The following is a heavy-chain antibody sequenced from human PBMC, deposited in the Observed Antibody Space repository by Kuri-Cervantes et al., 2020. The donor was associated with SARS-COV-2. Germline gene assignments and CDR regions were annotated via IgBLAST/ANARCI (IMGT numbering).Heavy chain of an antibody. CDR1: GYSISSGYY. J-gene: IGHJ4*02. CDR3: ARTSYGSALY. CDR2: IYHSGST. D-gene: IGHD3-10*01. V-gene: IGHV4-38-2*02. Sequence: SETLSLTCNVSGYSISSGYYWGWIRQPPGKGLEWIGSIYHSGSTYYNPSLKSRVTISVDTSKNQFSLKLSSVTAADTAVYYCARTSYGSALYWGQGTLVTVSS.